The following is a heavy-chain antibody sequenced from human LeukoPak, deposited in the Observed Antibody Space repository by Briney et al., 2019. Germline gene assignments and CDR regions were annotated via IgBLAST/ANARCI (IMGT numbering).Heavy chain of an antibody. CDR2: INPSGGTT. V-gene: IGHV1-46*01. Sequence: ASVKVSCKASGGTFSSYAISWVRQAPGQGLEWMGVINPSGGTTNYAQKFQGRVTMTRDTSTSTVYMELSSLRSEDTAVYYCARGSTPSYYYDSSGHFDYWGQGTLVTVSS. J-gene: IGHJ4*02. CDR1: GGTFSSYA. CDR3: ARGSTPSYYYDSSGHFDY. D-gene: IGHD3-22*01.